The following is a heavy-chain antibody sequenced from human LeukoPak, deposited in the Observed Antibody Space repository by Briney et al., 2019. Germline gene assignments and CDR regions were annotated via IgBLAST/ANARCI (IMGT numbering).Heavy chain of an antibody. CDR2: ISGNSKTI. Sequence: SGGSLRLSCAASGFTFTTYSINWVRQAPGKGLEWVSYISGNSKTIYYADSVKGRFTISRDNAKNSLYLQVNSLRAEDTAVYYCARLGVTTTYNWFDPWGQGTLVTVSS. J-gene: IGHJ5*02. CDR1: GFTFTTYS. V-gene: IGHV3-48*01. D-gene: IGHD4-11*01. CDR3: ARLGVTTTYNWFDP.